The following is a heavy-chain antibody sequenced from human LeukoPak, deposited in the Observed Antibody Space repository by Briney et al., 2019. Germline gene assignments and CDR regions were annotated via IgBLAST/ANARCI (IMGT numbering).Heavy chain of an antibody. CDR3: ARQYYYGSGSYYASNWFDP. V-gene: IGHV4-39*01. J-gene: IGHJ5*02. CDR1: GGSISSSSYY. Sequence: PSETLSLTCTVSGGSISSSSYYWGWIRQPPGKGLEWIGSIYYSGSTYYNPSLKSRVTISVDTSKNQFSLKLSSVTAADTAVYYCARQYYYGSGSYYASNWFDPWSQGTLVTVSS. D-gene: IGHD3-10*01. CDR2: IYYSGST.